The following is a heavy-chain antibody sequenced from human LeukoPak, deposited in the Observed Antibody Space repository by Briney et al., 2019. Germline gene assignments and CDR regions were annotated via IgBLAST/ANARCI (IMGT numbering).Heavy chain of an antibody. V-gene: IGHV4-39*01. J-gene: IGHJ4*02. CDR1: GGSISGSSYY. Sequence: SETLSLTCTVSGGSISGSSYYWGWIRQPPGKGLEWIGSIYYSGSTYYNPSLKSRVTISVDTSKNQFSLKLSSVTAADTAVYYCARHRYYIAVAGYYFDYWGQGTLVTVSS. CDR2: IYYSGST. CDR3: ARHRYYIAVAGYYFDY. D-gene: IGHD6-19*01.